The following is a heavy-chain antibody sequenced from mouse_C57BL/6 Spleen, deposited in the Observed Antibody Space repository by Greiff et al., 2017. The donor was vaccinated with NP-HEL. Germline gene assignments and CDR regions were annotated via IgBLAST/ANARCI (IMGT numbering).Heavy chain of an antibody. CDR2: INPNNGGT. D-gene: IGHD4-1*01. CDR3: ARRLGRGYFDY. J-gene: IGHJ2*01. Sequence: EVKLQESGPELVKPGASVKIPCKASGYTFTDYNMDWVKQSHGKSLEWIGDINPNNGGTIYNQKFKGKATLTVDKSSSTAYMELRSLTSEDTAVYYCARRLGRGYFDYWGQGTTLTVSS. V-gene: IGHV1-18*01. CDR1: GYTFTDYN.